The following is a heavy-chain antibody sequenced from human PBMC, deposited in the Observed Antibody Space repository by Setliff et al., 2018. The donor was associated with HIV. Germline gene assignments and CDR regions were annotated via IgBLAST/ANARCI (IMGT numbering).Heavy chain of an antibody. V-gene: IGHV1-24*01. J-gene: IGHJ4*02. CDR3: ATLSSSWTGYFDS. CDR1: GYTLVELS. CDR2: FDPKDGET. Sequence: ASVKVSCKISGYTLVELSIHWVRQAPGKGLEWMGGFDPKDGETIYAQKLQGRVTMTEDTSTDIAYMDLSSLRSEDTAVYYCATLSSSWTGYFDSWGQGTLVTVSS. D-gene: IGHD6-13*01.